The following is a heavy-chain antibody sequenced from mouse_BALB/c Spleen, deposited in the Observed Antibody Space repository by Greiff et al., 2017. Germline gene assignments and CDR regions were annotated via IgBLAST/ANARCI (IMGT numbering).Heavy chain of an antibody. CDR1: GFTFSSYA. J-gene: IGHJ4*01. CDR2: ISSGGSYT. V-gene: IGHV5-9-4*01. CDR3: ARAPQIYYYGSSYGSAMDY. Sequence: EVQLVESGGGLVKPGGSLKLSCAASGFTFSSYAMSWVRQSPEKRLEWVAEISSGGSYTYYPDTVTGRFTISRDNAKNTLYLEMSSLRSEDTAMYYCARAPQIYYYGSSYGSAMDYWGQGTSVTVSS. D-gene: IGHD1-1*01.